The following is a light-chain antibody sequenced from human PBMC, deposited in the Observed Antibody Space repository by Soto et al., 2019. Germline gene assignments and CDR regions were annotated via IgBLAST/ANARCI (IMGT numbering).Light chain of an antibody. Sequence: EIVMTQSPATLSVSPGERATLSCRASQSVRSNLAWYQQKPGQAPRLLIYGASTRATGIPARFSGSGSGTEFTLNISSLQSEDFAVYYCQQYGVSPTFGGGTKVDIK. CDR1: QSVRSN. CDR3: QQYGVSPT. CDR2: GAS. J-gene: IGKJ4*01. V-gene: IGKV3-15*01.